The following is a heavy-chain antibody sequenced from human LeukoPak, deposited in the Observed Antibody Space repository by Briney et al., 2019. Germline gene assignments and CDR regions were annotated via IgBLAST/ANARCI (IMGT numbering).Heavy chain of an antibody. V-gene: IGHV1-69*05. CDR3: ARLYYDSSEFDP. D-gene: IGHD3-22*01. Sequence: ASVKVSCKASGGTFSSYAISWVRQAPGQGLEWMGGIIPIFGTANYAQKFQGRVTITTDESTSTAYMELSSLRSEDTDVYYCARLYYDSSEFDPWGQGTLVTVS. CDR2: IIPIFGTA. CDR1: GGTFSSYA. J-gene: IGHJ5*02.